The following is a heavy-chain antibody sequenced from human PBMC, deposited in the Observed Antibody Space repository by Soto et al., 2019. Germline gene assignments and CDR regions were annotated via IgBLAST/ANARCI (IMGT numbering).Heavy chain of an antibody. CDR3: ARAAPRYCSGGSCYSGRDS. CDR1: GGSFSGYY. J-gene: IGHJ4*02. CDR2: INHSGST. D-gene: IGHD2-15*01. Sequence: QVQLQQWGAGLLKPSETLSLTCAVYGGSFSGYYWSWIRQPPGKGLEWIGEINHSGSTNYNPSLTSRVHITVDTSKNHVSLQLRSVTAADTAVYYCARAAPRYCSGGSCYSGRDSWGQGTLVTVSS. V-gene: IGHV4-34*01.